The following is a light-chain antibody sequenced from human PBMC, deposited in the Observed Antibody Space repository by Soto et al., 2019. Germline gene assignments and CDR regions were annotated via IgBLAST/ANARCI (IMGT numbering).Light chain of an antibody. J-gene: IGKJ2*01. CDR1: QSVGSL. V-gene: IGKV3D-15*01. CDR3: QQYNRWPPYT. CDR2: DAS. Sequence: QYPGTLSLSPGERAILSCRASQSVGSLLAWYQHNPGQSPRLLIFDASYRAAGIPARFRGSGSGTEFTLTISSLQSEDFAVYYCQQYNRWPPYTFGQGTKVDI.